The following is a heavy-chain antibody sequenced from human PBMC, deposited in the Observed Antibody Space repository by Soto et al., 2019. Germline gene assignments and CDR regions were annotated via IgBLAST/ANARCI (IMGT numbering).Heavy chain of an antibody. CDR3: TKAPVVWGSSWYFDL. Sequence: EVQLLESGGGLVQPGGSLRLSCAASGFKFSNSAMTWVRQAPGKGLECVSSISGSDGSTYYADSVKGRFTISRDNSKNTLYLQMNIVGAVDTAVYYCTKAPVVWGSSWYFDLWGRGTLVTVSS. CDR2: ISGSDGST. V-gene: IGHV3-23*01. D-gene: IGHD7-27*01. CDR1: GFKFSNSA. J-gene: IGHJ2*01.